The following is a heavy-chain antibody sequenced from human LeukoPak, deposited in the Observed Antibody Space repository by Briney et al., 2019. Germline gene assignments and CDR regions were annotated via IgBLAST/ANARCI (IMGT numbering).Heavy chain of an antibody. CDR3: ARDTYYDSSGLAYDY. CDR2: ISGSGGST. D-gene: IGHD3-22*01. Sequence: GGSLRLSCAASGFTFSSYAMSWVRQAPGKGLEWVSAISGSGGSTYYADSVKGRFTISRDNSKNTLYLQMNSLRAEDTAVYYCARDTYYDSSGLAYDYWGQGTLVTVSS. CDR1: GFTFSSYA. V-gene: IGHV3-23*01. J-gene: IGHJ4*02.